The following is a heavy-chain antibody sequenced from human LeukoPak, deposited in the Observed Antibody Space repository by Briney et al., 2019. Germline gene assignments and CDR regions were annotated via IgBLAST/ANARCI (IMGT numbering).Heavy chain of an antibody. CDR3: ARAKRLEQGYMDV. V-gene: IGHV4-61*02. Sequence: SETLFLTCTVSGGSISSGSYYWSWIRQPAGKGLEWIGRIYTSGSTNYNPSLKSRVTISVDTSKNQFSLKLSSVTAADTAVYYCARAKRLEQGYMDVWGKGTTVTVSS. CDR1: GGSISSGSYY. CDR2: IYTSGST. D-gene: IGHD6-19*01. J-gene: IGHJ6*03.